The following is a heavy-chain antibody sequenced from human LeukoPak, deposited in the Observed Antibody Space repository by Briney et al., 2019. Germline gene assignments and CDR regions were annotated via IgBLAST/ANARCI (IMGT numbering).Heavy chain of an antibody. CDR3: AKDRYSGLNTIDY. Sequence: PGGSLRLSCAASGFPFTSYEMNWVRQAPGKGLEWVSYISSSGTTIYYTDSVKGRFTISRDNAKNSLYLQMNSLRAEDTAVYYCAKDRYSGLNTIDYWGQGTLVTVSS. V-gene: IGHV3-48*03. J-gene: IGHJ4*02. CDR1: GFPFTSYE. CDR2: ISSSGTTI. D-gene: IGHD6-13*01.